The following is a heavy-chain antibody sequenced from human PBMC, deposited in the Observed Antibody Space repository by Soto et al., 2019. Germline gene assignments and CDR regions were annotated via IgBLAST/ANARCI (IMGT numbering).Heavy chain of an antibody. CDR2: INHSGST. Sequence: QVQLQQWGAGLLKPSETLSLTCAVYGGSFSGYYWSWIRQPPGKGLEWIGEINHSGSTNYNPSLKSRVTISVDTSKNQFFLKLSYVTAADTAVYYCARAGYSYGWSTIDYWGQGTLVTVSS. J-gene: IGHJ4*02. D-gene: IGHD5-18*01. CDR1: GGSFSGYY. V-gene: IGHV4-34*01. CDR3: ARAGYSYGWSTIDY.